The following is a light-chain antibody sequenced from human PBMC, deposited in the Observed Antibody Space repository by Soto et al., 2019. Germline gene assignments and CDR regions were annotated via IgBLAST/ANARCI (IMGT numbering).Light chain of an antibody. CDR1: QGIRND. V-gene: IGKV1-6*01. CDR2: AAS. J-gene: IGKJ1*01. CDR3: QHYNSYSEA. Sequence: AIQITQSPASLSASVGDRVTITCRASQGIRNDLGWYQQKPGKAPKLLIYAASSLQSGVPSRFSGSGSGTDFTLTISSLQPDDFATYYCQHYNSYSEAFGQGTKVDIK.